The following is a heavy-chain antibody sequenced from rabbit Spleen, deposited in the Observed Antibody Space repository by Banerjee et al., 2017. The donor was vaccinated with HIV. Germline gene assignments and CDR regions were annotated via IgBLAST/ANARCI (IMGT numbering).Heavy chain of an antibody. J-gene: IGHJ6*01. CDR1: GFSFSNSYY. CDR2: IYAGSSAYT. Sequence: QSLEESGGDLVKPGASLTLTCTASGFSFSNSYYMCWVRQAPGKGLEWIACIYAGSSAYTYYASWAKGRFTNSKTSSTTVDLKMTSLTAADTATYFCARPYTYAYAAYAYAGDGIDLWGQGTLVTVS. CDR3: ARPYTYAYAAYAYAGDGIDL. V-gene: IGHV1S40*01. D-gene: IGHD6-1*01.